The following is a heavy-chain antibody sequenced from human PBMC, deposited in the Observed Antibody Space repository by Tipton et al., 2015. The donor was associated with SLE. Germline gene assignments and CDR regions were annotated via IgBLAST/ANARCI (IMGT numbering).Heavy chain of an antibody. CDR2: MFYSGSV. V-gene: IGHV4-59*11. J-gene: IGHJ4*02. Sequence: TLSLTCTVSGESITSHYWSWLRQSPGRGLEWIGNMFYSGSVTYNTSLKSRVTMSVDMSKNQFSLRLTSVTAADTAVYFCARDISAPGDFLYFDYWGQGTRVTVSS. D-gene: IGHD7-27*01. CDR3: ARDISAPGDFLYFDY. CDR1: GESITSHY.